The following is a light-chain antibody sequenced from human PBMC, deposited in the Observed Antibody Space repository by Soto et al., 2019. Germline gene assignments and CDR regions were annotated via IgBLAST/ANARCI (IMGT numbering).Light chain of an antibody. V-gene: IGKV3-20*01. CDR2: GAS. Sequence: EIVLTQSPGTLSLSPGERATLSCRASQSVSSSYLAWYQQKPGKAPRLLIYGASSRATGIPDRFSGSGSGNDSTLTISRLEPEDFAVYYCQPYGSSPRTFGQGTKVEIK. CDR3: QPYGSSPRT. CDR1: QSVSSSY. J-gene: IGKJ1*01.